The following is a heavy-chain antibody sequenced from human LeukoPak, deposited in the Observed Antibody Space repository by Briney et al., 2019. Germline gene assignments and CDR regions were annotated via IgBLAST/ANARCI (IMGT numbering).Heavy chain of an antibody. CDR1: GFIFNDYW. CDR2: IQFDGSNK. Sequence: PGGSLRLSCAVSGFIFNDYWMAWVRQAPGKGLEWLTFIQFDGSNKLYADSVKGRFTVSRDTSKNTVYLQMTSLRVEDTAVYYCAKENDFWSGPEGWGQGTLVTVSS. J-gene: IGHJ4*02. D-gene: IGHD3-3*01. CDR3: AKENDFWSGPEG. V-gene: IGHV3-30*02.